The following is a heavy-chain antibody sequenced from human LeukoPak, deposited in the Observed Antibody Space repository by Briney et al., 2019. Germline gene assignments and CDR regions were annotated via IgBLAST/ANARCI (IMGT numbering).Heavy chain of an antibody. CDR3: ASTAVGHNWFDP. CDR1: GGSISSGDYY. V-gene: IGHV4-30-4*02. Sequence: SDTLSLTCTVSGGSISSGDYYWSWIRQPPGKDLEWIGYIYYSGCTYDNPSLKSRVTISVDTSKNQFSLKLSSVTAADTAVYYCASTAVGHNWFDPWGQGTLVTVSS. J-gene: IGHJ5*02. D-gene: IGHD1-26*01. CDR2: IYYSGCT.